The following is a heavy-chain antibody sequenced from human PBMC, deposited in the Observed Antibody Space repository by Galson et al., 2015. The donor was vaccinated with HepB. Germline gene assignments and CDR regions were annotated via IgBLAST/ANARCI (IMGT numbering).Heavy chain of an antibody. Sequence: SLRLSCAASGFSFISYAMHWVRQAPGKGLEWVAVISYDGSDKYYADSVKGRFTISRDNSKNTLYLQMNSLRAEDTAIYYCARDPFRITLRVVPWDWGPGTLVTVSS. CDR1: GFSFISYA. V-gene: IGHV3-30*04. CDR2: ISYDGSDK. J-gene: IGHJ4*02. D-gene: IGHD3-22*01. CDR3: ARDPFRITLRVVPWD.